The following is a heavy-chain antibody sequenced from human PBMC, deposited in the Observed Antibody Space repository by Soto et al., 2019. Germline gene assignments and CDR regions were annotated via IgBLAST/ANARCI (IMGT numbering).Heavy chain of an antibody. Sequence: QLQLQESGPGLVKPSETLSLTCTVSGGSVSSSNYYWGWIRQSPGKGLEWIGSIYYSGSTYYNPSLESRVTISVDKSKNQLSLKVISVTAADTAVYYCARLEGLATISYYFDYWGQGTLVTVSS. CDR2: IYYSGST. CDR3: ARLEGLATISYYFDY. CDR1: GGSVSSSNYY. J-gene: IGHJ4*02. V-gene: IGHV4-39*01. D-gene: IGHD3-9*01.